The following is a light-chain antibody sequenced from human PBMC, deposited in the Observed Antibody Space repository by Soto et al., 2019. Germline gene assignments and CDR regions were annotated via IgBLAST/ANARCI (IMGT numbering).Light chain of an antibody. Sequence: DIQMTQSPSTLSASPGDRVHITCRASESIDNWLAWYRQKPGKAPKLLIYDASHLQSGVPSRFSGSRSGTEFTLTISSLQPEDFATFYCQQYSTFSPWSFGQGTKV. CDR2: DAS. CDR1: ESIDNW. V-gene: IGKV1-5*01. CDR3: QQYSTFSPWS. J-gene: IGKJ1*01.